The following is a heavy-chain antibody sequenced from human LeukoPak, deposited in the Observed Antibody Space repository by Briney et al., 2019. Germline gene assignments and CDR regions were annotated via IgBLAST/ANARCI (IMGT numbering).Heavy chain of an antibody. CDR1: GISFYRYD. CDR3: TAYNCSSTTCYTGGFDY. CDR2: VSGSGGST. D-gene: IGHD2-2*02. Sequence: QPGGSLRLSCAASGISFYRYDMSWVRLGPGKGLEWVSAVSGSGGSTYYADSVKGRFTISRDNSKNTLYLQMNSLRAEDTAVYYCTAYNCSSTTCYTGGFDYWGQGTLVTVSS. J-gene: IGHJ4*02. V-gene: IGHV3-23*01.